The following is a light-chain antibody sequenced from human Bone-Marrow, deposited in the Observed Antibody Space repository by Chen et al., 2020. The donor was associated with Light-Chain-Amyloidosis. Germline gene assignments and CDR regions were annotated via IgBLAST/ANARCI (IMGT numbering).Light chain of an antibody. J-gene: IGLJ1*01. Sequence: QSALTQPASVSGSPGQSISISCTGTSGDVGTYNYVSWYPQHPGKAPKVMIYAVSNRPSGVSNRFSGSKSGNTASLTISGLQAESEADYYCSSFTSSSSYVFGPGTKVTVL. CDR2: AVS. V-gene: IGLV2-14*01. CDR3: SSFTSSSSYV. CDR1: SGDVGTYNY.